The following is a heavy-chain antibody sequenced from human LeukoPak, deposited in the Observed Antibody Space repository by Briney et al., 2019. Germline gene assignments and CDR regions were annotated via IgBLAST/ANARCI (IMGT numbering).Heavy chain of an antibody. CDR1: GGSISSYY. Sequence: SETLSLTCTVSGGSISSYYWSWIRQPPGKGLEWIGYIYYSGSTNYNPSLKSRVTISVDTSKNQLSLKLSSVTAADTAVYYCARDYYDSSGPWGDAFDIWGQGTIVTVSS. J-gene: IGHJ3*02. D-gene: IGHD3-22*01. V-gene: IGHV4-59*01. CDR3: ARDYYDSSGPWGDAFDI. CDR2: IYYSGST.